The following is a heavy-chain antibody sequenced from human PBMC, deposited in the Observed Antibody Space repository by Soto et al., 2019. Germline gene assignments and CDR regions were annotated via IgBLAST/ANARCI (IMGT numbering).Heavy chain of an antibody. J-gene: IGHJ3*02. V-gene: IGHV4-34*01. CDR1: GGSFSGYY. D-gene: IGHD2-2*01. CDR2: INHSGST. CDR3: ARGLTVPHDAFDI. Sequence: QVQLQQWGAGLLKPSETLSLTCAVYGGSFSGYYWSWIRQPPGKGLEWIGVINHSGSTNYNPSLKSRVTISVDTSKNQFSLKLSSVTAADTAVYYCARGLTVPHDAFDIWGQGTMVTVSS.